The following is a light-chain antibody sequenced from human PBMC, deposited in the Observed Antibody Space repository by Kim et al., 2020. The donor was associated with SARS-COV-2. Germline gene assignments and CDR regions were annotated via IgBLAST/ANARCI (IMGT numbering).Light chain of an antibody. CDR3: QKYNGAPWT. V-gene: IGKV1-27*01. Sequence: ASVGDRVTITCRAIQGISTNVAWYQQKPGKVPNLLIYDACALQSGVPSRFSGSGSGTDFTLTISSLQPEDVATYYCQKYNGAPWTFGQGTKVDIK. CDR1: QGISTN. J-gene: IGKJ1*01. CDR2: DAC.